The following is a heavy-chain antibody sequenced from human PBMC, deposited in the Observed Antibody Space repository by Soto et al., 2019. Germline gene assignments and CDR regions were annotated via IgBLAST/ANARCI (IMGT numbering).Heavy chain of an antibody. CDR3: AKDRGIEGASVRAFDI. CDR1: GFIFSTYG. Sequence: GGSLRLSCAASGFIFSTYGMSWVRQAPGKGLEWVSSITSAGSTYYADSVKGRFTLSRDNSKNTLYLQMNSLRAEDTAVYYCAKDRGIEGASVRAFDIWGQGTMVTVSS. CDR2: ITSAGST. D-gene: IGHD1-26*01. J-gene: IGHJ3*02. V-gene: IGHV3-23*01.